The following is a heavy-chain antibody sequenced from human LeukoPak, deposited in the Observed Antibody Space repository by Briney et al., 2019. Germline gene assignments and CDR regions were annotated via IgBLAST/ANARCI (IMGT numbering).Heavy chain of an antibody. V-gene: IGHV1-3*01. CDR1: GYTFTSYA. CDR2: INAGNGNT. CDR3: ASGRVHAFDI. Sequence: ASVKVSCKASGYTFTSYAMHWVRQAPGQRLEWMGWINAGNGNTNYAQKLQGRVTMTTDTSTSTAYMELRSLRSDDTAVYYCASGRVHAFDIWGQGTMVTVSS. J-gene: IGHJ3*02.